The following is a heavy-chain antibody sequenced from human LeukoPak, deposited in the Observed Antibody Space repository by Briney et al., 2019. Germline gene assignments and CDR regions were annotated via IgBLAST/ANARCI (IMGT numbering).Heavy chain of an antibody. CDR1: GYRFTSYW. D-gene: IGHD6-13*01. Sequence: GESPKISCKGSGYRFTSYWIGWVRQMPGKGLEWMGIIFPGDSDIRYSPSFQGQVTISVDKSISTAYLQWSSLKASDTAMFYCARSYSKSWYDYWGQGPLVPVSS. V-gene: IGHV5-51*01. J-gene: IGHJ4*02. CDR2: IFPGDSDI. CDR3: ARSYSKSWYDY.